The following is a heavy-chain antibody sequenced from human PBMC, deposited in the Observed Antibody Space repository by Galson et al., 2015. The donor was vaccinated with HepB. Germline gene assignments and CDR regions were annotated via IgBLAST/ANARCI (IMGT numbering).Heavy chain of an antibody. D-gene: IGHD3-9*01. CDR2: IDPSDSYI. J-gene: IGHJ5*02. CDR1: GYSFTSYW. Sequence: QSGAEVKKPGESLRISCKGSGYSFTSYWISWVRRMPGKGLECMGRIDPSDSYINYSPSFQGHVTISADKSISTAYLQWSSLKASDTAMYYCARLGVLRYFDWLSNWFDPWGQGTLVTVSS. V-gene: IGHV5-10-1*01. CDR3: ARLGVLRYFDWLSNWFDP.